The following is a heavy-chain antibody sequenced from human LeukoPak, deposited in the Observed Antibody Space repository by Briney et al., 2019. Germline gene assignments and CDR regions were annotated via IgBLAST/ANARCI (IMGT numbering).Heavy chain of an antibody. CDR2: SGSK. D-gene: IGHD3-10*01. CDR1: GDSLSDYY. CDR3: ARARRHYYGSGRNLTPWPVGLDA. V-gene: IGHV4-59*01. J-gene: IGHJ6*02. Sequence: PSETLSLTCTVSGDSLSDYYWTWMRQPPGRGLEWIGYSGSKKYDPSLSRRPTISTDTSKRHFSLTLSSVTAADTAVYYCARARRHYYGSGRNLTPWPVGLDAWGQGITVTVS.